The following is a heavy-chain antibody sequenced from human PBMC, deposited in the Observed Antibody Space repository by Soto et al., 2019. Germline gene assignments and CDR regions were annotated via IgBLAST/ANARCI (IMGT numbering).Heavy chain of an antibody. CDR2: ISSSSSTI. J-gene: IGHJ6*02. Sequence: PSETLSLTCAASGFTFSSYSMNWVRQAPGKGLEWVSYISSSSSTIYYADSVKGRFTISRDNAKNSLYLQMNSLRDEDTAVYYCARDFSSRSTVTPYYYYGMDVWGQGTTVTVSS. D-gene: IGHD4-4*01. CDR3: ARDFSSRSTVTPYYYYGMDV. CDR1: GFTFSSYS. V-gene: IGHV3-48*02.